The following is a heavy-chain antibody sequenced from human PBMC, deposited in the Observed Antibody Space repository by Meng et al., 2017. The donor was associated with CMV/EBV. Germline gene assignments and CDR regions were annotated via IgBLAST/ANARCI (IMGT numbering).Heavy chain of an antibody. D-gene: IGHD5-12*01. V-gene: IGHV3-7*01. CDR2: IKQEGSEN. CDR3: AREKRATGYYYGMDV. CDR1: GFTFSRYW. J-gene: IGHJ6*02. Sequence: GESLKISWAASGFTFSRYWIRWGRHAPGTGVEGVANIKQEGSENYYVDSVKGRFTISRDNAKNSLYLQMNSLRAEDTAVYYCAREKRATGYYYGMDVWGQGTTVTVSS.